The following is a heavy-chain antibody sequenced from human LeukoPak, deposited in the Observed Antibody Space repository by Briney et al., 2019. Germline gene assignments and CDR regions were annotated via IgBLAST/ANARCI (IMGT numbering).Heavy chain of an antibody. Sequence: ASVKVSCKASGYTFTGYYMHWVRQAPGQGLEWLGWINPNSGGTNYVQKFQGRVTMTRDTSISTAYMELSRLRSDDTAVYYCARGESTVVTGRAAHYWGQGTLVTVSS. V-gene: IGHV1-2*02. CDR3: ARGESTVVTGRAAHY. CDR1: GYTFTGYY. J-gene: IGHJ4*02. CDR2: INPNSGGT. D-gene: IGHD4-23*01.